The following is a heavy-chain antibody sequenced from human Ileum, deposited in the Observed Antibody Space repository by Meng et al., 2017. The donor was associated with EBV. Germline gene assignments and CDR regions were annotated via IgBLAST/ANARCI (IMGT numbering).Heavy chain of an antibody. D-gene: IGHD1-7*01. CDR3: GRDQGRELINH. J-gene: IGHJ4*02. Sequence: RPGLVSPSGTLSLTCTVSGAAISSDIWWSWVRQPPGKGLEWIGEVYHRGDTNYNPSLKSRVDISVDKSKNQFYLSLFSVTAADTAVYYCGRDQGRELINHWGQGTLVTVSS. CDR2: VYHRGDT. V-gene: IGHV4-4*02. CDR1: GAAISSDIW.